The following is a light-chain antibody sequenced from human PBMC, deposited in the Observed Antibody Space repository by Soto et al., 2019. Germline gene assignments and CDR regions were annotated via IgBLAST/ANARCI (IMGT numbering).Light chain of an antibody. V-gene: IGLV2-14*01. CDR3: SSYTSSNTPI. CDR1: SSDVGGYNY. CDR2: EVT. Sequence: QSVLIQPASVSGSRGQSITISCTGASSDVGGYNYVSWYQQFPGRAPKVMIYEVTNRPSGVSNRFSGSKSGNTASLTISGLQAEDEADYYCSSYTSSNTPIFGGGTQLTVL. J-gene: IGLJ2*01.